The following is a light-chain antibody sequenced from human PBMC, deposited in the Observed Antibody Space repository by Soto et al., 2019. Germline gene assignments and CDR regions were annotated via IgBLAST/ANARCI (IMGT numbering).Light chain of an antibody. Sequence: EIVLTQSPAALSLFPVERATLSCRASQRISNYLAWYQHRPGQAPRLLVYHASSRATGIPARFSGSGSGTDFTLTISSLEPEDFAVYYCQQRSSWPITFGQGTRLEIK. CDR1: QRISNY. CDR3: QQRSSWPIT. J-gene: IGKJ5*01. V-gene: IGKV3-11*01. CDR2: HAS.